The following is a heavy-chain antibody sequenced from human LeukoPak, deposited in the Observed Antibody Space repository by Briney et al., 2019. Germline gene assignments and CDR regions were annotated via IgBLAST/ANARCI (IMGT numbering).Heavy chain of an antibody. Sequence: SETLSPTCTVSGGSISSYYWSWIRQPPGKGLEWIGYIYYNGSTNYNPSLKSRVTISVDTSKNQFSLKLSSVTAADTAVYYCARWKYYDFWSGLGFDPWGQGTLVTVSS. CDR3: ARWKYYDFWSGLGFDP. CDR1: GGSISSYY. D-gene: IGHD3-3*01. J-gene: IGHJ5*02. CDR2: IYYNGST. V-gene: IGHV4-59*01.